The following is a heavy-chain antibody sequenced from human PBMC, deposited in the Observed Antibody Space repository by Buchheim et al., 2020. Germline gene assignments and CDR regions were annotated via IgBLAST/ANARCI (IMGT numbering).Heavy chain of an antibody. Sequence: QVQLVESGGGVVQPGRSLRLSCAASGFTFSSYAMHWVRQAPGKGLEWVAVISYDGSNKYYADSVKGRFTISRDNSKNTLYLQMNSLRAEDTAVYYCARDGLDTAMVMIYYYYGMDVWGQGTT. D-gene: IGHD5-18*01. CDR2: ISYDGSNK. J-gene: IGHJ6*02. CDR1: GFTFSSYA. V-gene: IGHV3-30-3*01. CDR3: ARDGLDTAMVMIYYYYGMDV.